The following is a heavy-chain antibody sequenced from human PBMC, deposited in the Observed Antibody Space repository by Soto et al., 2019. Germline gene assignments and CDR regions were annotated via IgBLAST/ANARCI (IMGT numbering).Heavy chain of an antibody. CDR3: ARSPSGGGWYHFDY. J-gene: IGHJ4*02. D-gene: IGHD6-19*01. CDR1: GGSISSGGYY. CDR2: IYYSGST. Sequence: KPSETLSLTCTVSGGSISSGGYYWSWIRQHPGKGLEWIGYIYYSGSTYYNPSLKSRVAISVDTSKNQFSLKLSSVTAADTAVYYCARSPSGGGWYHFDYWGQGTLVIVSS. V-gene: IGHV4-31*03.